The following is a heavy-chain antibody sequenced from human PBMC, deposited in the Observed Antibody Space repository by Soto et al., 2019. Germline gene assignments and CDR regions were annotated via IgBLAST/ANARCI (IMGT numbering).Heavy chain of an antibody. V-gene: IGHV3-30-3*01. CDR1: GFTFSSYA. CDR2: ISYDGSNK. J-gene: IGHJ6*02. D-gene: IGHD2-2*01. CDR3: ARSVVPAANDYYYYGMDV. Sequence: PGGSLRLSCAASGFTFSSYAMHWVRQAPGKGLEWVAVISYDGSNKYYADSVKGRFTISRDNSKNTLYLQMNSLRAEDTAVYYCARSVVPAANDYYYYGMDVWGQGTTVTV.